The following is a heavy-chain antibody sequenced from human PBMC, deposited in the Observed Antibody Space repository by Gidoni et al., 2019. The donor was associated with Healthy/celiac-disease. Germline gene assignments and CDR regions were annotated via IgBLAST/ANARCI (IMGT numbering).Heavy chain of an antibody. CDR1: GDNRTELS. CDR3: ATWEVGATSINY. J-gene: IGHJ4*02. Sequence: VQLVLSAAEAPKTGASVKVSYQGSGDNRTELSMHWLRQAPGKGLEWMGGFDPEEGETIYAQKFQGRVTMTEDTSTDTAYMALSSLRSEDTAVYYCATWEVGATSINYWGQGTLVTVSS. V-gene: IGHV1-24*01. D-gene: IGHD1-26*01. CDR2: FDPEEGET.